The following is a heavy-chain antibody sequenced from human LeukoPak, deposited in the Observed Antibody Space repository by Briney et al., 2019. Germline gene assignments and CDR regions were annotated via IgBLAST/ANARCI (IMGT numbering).Heavy chain of an antibody. CDR1: GFNFANHA. J-gene: IGHJ4*02. V-gene: IGHV3-23*01. D-gene: IGHD1-26*01. CDR2: ISGGGDIT. CDR3: AKYGPQDSGSSHFDY. Sequence: GGSLRLSCAASGFNFANHAMSWVRQTPGKGLEWVSAISGGGDITYYADSVTGRFTISRDNSKNTLFLQMNSLRAEDTAIYYCAKYGPQDSGSSHFDYWGQGALVTVSS.